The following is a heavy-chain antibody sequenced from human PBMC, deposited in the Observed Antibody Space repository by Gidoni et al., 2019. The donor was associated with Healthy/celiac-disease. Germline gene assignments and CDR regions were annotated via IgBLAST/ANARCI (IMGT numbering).Heavy chain of an antibody. J-gene: IGHJ6*03. D-gene: IGHD3-10*01. CDR3: ARESGSGSSDYYYYYMDV. CDR1: GSSFTSYW. Sequence: EVQLVQSGAEVKKPGESLRISCKGSGSSFTSYWISWVRQMPGKGLEWMGRIDPSDSYTNYSPSFQGHVTISADKSISTAYLQWSSLKASDTAMYYCARESGSGSSDYYYYYMDVWGKGTTVTVSS. V-gene: IGHV5-10-1*01. CDR2: IDPSDSYT.